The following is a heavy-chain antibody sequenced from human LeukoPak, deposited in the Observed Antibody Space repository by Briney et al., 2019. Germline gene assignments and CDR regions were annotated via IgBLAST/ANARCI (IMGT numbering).Heavy chain of an antibody. V-gene: IGHV1-18*01. CDR1: GYTFTSYG. J-gene: IGHJ4*02. CDR2: ISAYNGNT. Sequence: ASVKVSCKASGYTFTSYGISWVRQAPGQGLDWMGWISAYNGNTNYAQKLQGRVTMTTDTSTSTAYMELRSLRSDDTAVYYCAREYCSGGSCYAYDYWGQGTLVTVSS. D-gene: IGHD2-15*01. CDR3: AREYCSGGSCYAYDY.